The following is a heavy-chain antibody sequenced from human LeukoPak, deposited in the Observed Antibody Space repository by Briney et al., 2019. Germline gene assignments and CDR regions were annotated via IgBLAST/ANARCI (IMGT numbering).Heavy chain of an antibody. CDR1: GFTFSSYG. V-gene: IGHV3-33*06. J-gene: IGHJ3*02. CDR3: AKVQYYYDSCGHFGGPYGAFDI. Sequence: SGGSLRLSCAASGFTFSSYGMHWVRQAPGKGLEWVAVIWYDGSNNYYADSVKGRFTISRDNSKNPLYLQMNSLRAEDTAVYYCAKVQYYYDSCGHFGGPYGAFDIWGQGTMVTVSS. D-gene: IGHD3-22*01. CDR2: IWYDGSNN.